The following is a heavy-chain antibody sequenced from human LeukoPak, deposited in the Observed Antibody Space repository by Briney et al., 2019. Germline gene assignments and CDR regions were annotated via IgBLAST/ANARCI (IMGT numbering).Heavy chain of an antibody. CDR3: ALEARVKYYFDY. J-gene: IGHJ4*02. V-gene: IGHV4-59*12. CDR2: IYYSGST. Sequence: SETLSLTCTVSGGSISSYYWSWIRQPPGKGLEWIGYIYYSGSTNYNPSLKSRVTISVDTSKSQFSLKLGSVTAADTAVYYCALEARVKYYFDYWGQGTLVTVSS. CDR1: GGSISSYY. D-gene: IGHD2-21*01.